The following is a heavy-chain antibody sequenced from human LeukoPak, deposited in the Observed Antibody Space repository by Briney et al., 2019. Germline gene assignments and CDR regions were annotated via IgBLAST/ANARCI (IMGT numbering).Heavy chain of an antibody. CDR2: ISGSGGST. Sequence: GGSLRLSCAASGFTFSSYSMNWVRQAPGKGLEWVSAISGSGGSTYYADSVKGRFTISRDNSKNTLYLQMNSLRAEDTAVYYCAKSLRDDYYYYGMDVWGQGTTVTVSS. V-gene: IGHV3-23*01. CDR3: AKSLRDDYYYYGMDV. J-gene: IGHJ6*02. CDR1: GFTFSSYS.